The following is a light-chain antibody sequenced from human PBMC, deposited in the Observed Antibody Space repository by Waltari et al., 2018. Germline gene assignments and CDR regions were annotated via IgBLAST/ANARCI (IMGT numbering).Light chain of an antibody. CDR2: DVS. Sequence: QSALTQPASVSGSPGQSITISCTGTSSDVGAYNYVSWYQQHPGKAPKLIIFDVSNRPSGVSNRFSDSKSGNTASLTISGLQAEDEADYYCSSYISSSTLELFGGGTSLTVL. CDR1: SSDVGAYNY. J-gene: IGLJ2*01. CDR3: SSYISSSTLEL. V-gene: IGLV2-14*03.